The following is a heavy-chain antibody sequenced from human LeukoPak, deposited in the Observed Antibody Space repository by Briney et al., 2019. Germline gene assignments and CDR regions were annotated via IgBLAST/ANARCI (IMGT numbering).Heavy chain of an antibody. CDR1: GGSISSGDFY. CDR2: IYYNGNT. D-gene: IGHD2-21*02. V-gene: IGHV4-30-4*01. CDR3: ARVDCGADCSVFDY. Sequence: SQTLSLTCTVSGGSISSGDFYCSCIRRPPGKGLECIGYIYYNGNTYYNPSLKSRVSISVDTSKNQFSLKLSSVTAADTAVYYCARVDCGADCSVFDYWGQGTLVTVSS. J-gene: IGHJ4*02.